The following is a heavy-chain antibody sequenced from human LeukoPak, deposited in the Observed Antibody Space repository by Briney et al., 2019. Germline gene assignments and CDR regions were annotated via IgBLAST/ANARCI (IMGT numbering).Heavy chain of an antibody. V-gene: IGHV4-34*01. CDR3: ARGTLVVVVAATAYYYYYMDV. CDR1: GGSFSGYY. CDR2: INHSGST. Sequence: SETLSLTCAVYGGSFSGYYWSWIRQPPGKELEWIGEINHSGSTTYNPSLKSRVTISVDTPKNQFSLKLSSVTAADTAVYYCARGTLVVVVAATAYYYYYMDVWGKGTTVTVSS. D-gene: IGHD2-15*01. J-gene: IGHJ6*03.